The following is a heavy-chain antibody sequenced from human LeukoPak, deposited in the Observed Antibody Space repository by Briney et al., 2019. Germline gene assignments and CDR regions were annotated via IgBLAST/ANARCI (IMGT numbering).Heavy chain of an antibody. J-gene: IGHJ4*02. D-gene: IGHD3-16*01. CDR3: ARDQALYFSYGDY. CDR2: IFYDGSEE. V-gene: IGHV3-33*01. Sequence: GRSLRLSCAASGFTFSSYGMHWVRQAPGKGLEWLAAIFYDGSEEHYADTVKGRFTISRDNSKNTLYLQVNSLTADDTAVYYCARDQALYFSYGDYWGQGTLVTVSS. CDR1: GFTFSSYG.